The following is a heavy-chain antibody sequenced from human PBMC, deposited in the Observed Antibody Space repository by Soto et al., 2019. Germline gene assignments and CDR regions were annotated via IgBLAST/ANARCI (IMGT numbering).Heavy chain of an antibody. CDR3: ARRRLSTSEDYFDF. CDR2: ISASGRYI. J-gene: IGHJ4*02. D-gene: IGHD2-2*01. V-gene: IGHV3-21*01. CDR1: GFVFSDYT. Sequence: VQLVESGGGLVKPSQSLRLSCAASGFVFSDYTVTWVRQAPGKGLEWVSSISASGRYISYADSVKGRFTISRDNAKNSLFLQMDSLRAEDTALYYCARRRLSTSEDYFDFWGQGTLVSVFS.